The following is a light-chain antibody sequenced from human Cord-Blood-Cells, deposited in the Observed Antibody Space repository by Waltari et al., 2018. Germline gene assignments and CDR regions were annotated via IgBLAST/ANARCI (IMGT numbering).Light chain of an antibody. CDR1: QGISSA. CDR3: QQFNSYPLT. CDR2: DAS. V-gene: IGKV1-13*02. J-gene: IGKJ4*01. Sequence: IQLPQSPSSLSPSLGDRVTITCRANQGISSALAWYQQKPWKAPNLLIYDASSLESGVPSRFSGSGSGTDFTLTISSLQPEDFATYYCQQFNSYPLTFGGGTKVEIK.